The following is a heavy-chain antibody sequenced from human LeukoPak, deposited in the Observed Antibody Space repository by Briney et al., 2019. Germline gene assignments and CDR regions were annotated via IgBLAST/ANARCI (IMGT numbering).Heavy chain of an antibody. D-gene: IGHD5-18*01. CDR1: GGSFSGYY. CDR3: AREVAPGDTAMVTTPNDAFDI. V-gene: IGHV4-34*01. Sequence: SETLSLTCAVYGGSFSGYYWSWIRQPPGKGLEWIGEINHSGSTNYNPSLKSRVTISVDTSKNQFSLKLSSVTAADTAVYYCAREVAPGDTAMVTTPNDAFDIWGQGTMVTVSS. CDR2: INHSGST. J-gene: IGHJ3*02.